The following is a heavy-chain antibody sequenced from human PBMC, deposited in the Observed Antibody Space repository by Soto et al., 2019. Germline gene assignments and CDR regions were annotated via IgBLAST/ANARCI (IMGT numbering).Heavy chain of an antibody. CDR1: GFTFDDYA. Sequence: EVQLVESGGGLVQPGRSLRLSCAASGFTFDDYAMHWVRQAPGKGLEWVSGISWNSGSIGYADSVKGRFTISRDNAKNSLYRQMNSLRAEETALYYCAKGGQLLTEGGGYWGQGTLVTVSS. CDR3: AKGGQLLTEGGGY. CDR2: ISWNSGSI. D-gene: IGHD2-2*01. J-gene: IGHJ4*02. V-gene: IGHV3-9*01.